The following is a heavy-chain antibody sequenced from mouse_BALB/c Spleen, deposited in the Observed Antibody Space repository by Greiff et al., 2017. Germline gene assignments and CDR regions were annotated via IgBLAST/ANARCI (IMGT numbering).Heavy chain of an antibody. CDR2: IYPGNSDT. V-gene: IGHV1-5*01. J-gene: IGHJ3*01. CDR1: GYTFTSYW. D-gene: IGHD2-4*01. CDR3: TPYDYDGDRGFAY. Sequence: VHVKQSGTVLARPGASVKMSCKASGYTFTSYWMHWVKQRPGQGLEWIGAIYPGNSDTSYNQKFKGKAKLTAVTSTSTAYMELSSLTNEDSAVYYCTPYDYDGDRGFAYWGQGTLVTVSA.